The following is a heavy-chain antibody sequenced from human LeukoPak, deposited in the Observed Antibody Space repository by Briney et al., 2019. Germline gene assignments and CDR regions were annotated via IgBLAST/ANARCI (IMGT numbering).Heavy chain of an antibody. J-gene: IGHJ4*02. V-gene: IGHV3-30*03. Sequence: PGGSLRLSCAASGFTFSSYGMHWVRQAPGKGLEWVAVISFDASNKYYADSVKGRFTISRDNSKNTLYLQMDSLRAEDTAVYYSATDRGRRGDNWGQGTLVTVSS. CDR2: ISFDASNK. D-gene: IGHD1-1*01. CDR3: ATDRGRRGDN. CDR1: GFTFSSYG.